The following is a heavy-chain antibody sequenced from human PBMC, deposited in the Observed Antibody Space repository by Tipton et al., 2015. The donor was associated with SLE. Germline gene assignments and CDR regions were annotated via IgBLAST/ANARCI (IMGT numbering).Heavy chain of an antibody. D-gene: IGHD3-16*01. CDR3: VGMEGMITYRGIAGR. CDR1: GGSFSGYY. V-gene: IGHV4-34*01. J-gene: IGHJ4*02. Sequence: TLSLTCAVTGGSFSGYYWSWIRQSPGKGLEWIGEVNHLGTIYYNPSLNSRVTISIDPSKSHFSLKLTSGTAADTAGYYCVGMEGMITYRGIAGRWGQGTVVTVSS. CDR2: VNHLGTI.